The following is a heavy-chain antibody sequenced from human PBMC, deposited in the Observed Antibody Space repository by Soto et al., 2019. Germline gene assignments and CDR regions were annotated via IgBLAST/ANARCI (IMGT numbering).Heavy chain of an antibody. V-gene: IGHV4-31*03. CDR3: ARGMSPSELLAILFRFDP. Sequence: QVQLQESGPGLVKPSQTLSLTCTVSGGSISSGGYYWSWIRQHPGKGLEWIGYIYYSGSTYYNPSRKSRFTISVDTSKNQFSLKLRSVTAADTAVYYCARGMSPSELLAILFRFDPWGQGTLVTVSS. CDR2: IYYSGST. J-gene: IGHJ5*02. D-gene: IGHD3-10*01. CDR1: GGSISSGGYY.